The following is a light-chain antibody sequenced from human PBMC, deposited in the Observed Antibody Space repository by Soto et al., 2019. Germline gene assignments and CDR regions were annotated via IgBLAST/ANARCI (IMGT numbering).Light chain of an antibody. CDR1: DYDVGRYSS. J-gene: IGLJ1*01. CDR2: PVT. CDR3: LAYTGGPTGF. V-gene: IGLV2-14*03. Sequence: QSALTQPASVSGSLGQSITISCTGGDYDVGRYSSVSWYQQHPDQAPQLIIYPVTNRPSGVSTRFSCSKSGDTASLTISGLQAYDEADYYCLAYTGGPTGFFASGTKLTVL.